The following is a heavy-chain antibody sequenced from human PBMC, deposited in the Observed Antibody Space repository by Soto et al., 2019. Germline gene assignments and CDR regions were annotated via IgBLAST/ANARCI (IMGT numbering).Heavy chain of an antibody. CDR3: ARLSGIYYYYGMDV. CDR2: IYYSGST. J-gene: IGHJ6*02. Sequence: SETLSLTCTVSGGSISSSSYYWGWIRQPPGKGLEWIGSIYYSGSTYYNPSLKSRVTISVDTSKNQFSLELSSVTAADTAVYYCARLSGIYYYYGMDVWGQGTTVTVSS. V-gene: IGHV4-39*01. CDR1: GGSISSSSYY.